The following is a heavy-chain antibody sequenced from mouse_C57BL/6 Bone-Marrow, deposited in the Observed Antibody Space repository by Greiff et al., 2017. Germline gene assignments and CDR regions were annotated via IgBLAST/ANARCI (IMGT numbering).Heavy chain of an antibody. V-gene: IGHV1-64*01. CDR2: IHPNSGST. Sequence: VQLQQPGAELVKPGASVKLSCKASGYTFTSYWMHWVKQRPGQGLEWIGMIHPNSGSTNYNEKFKSKATLTVDKSSSTAYMQLRSLTSEDSAVYYYARPYYSNDLAYWGQGTLVTVSA. D-gene: IGHD2-5*01. J-gene: IGHJ3*01. CDR1: GYTFTSYW. CDR3: ARPYYSNDLAY.